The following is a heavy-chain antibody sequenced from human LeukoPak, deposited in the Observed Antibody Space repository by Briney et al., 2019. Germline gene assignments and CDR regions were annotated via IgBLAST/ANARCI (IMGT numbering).Heavy chain of an antibody. D-gene: IGHD5-24*01. CDR1: GFTFSSYS. CDR3: ARGGGKRWLQIDY. J-gene: IGHJ4*02. CDR2: ISSSSSTI. V-gene: IGHV3-48*01. Sequence: PGGSLRPSCAASGFTFSSYSMNWVRQAPGKGLEWVSYISSSSSTIYYADSVKGQFTISRDNAKNSLYLQMNSLRAEDTAVYYCARGGGKRWLQIDYWGQGALVTVSS.